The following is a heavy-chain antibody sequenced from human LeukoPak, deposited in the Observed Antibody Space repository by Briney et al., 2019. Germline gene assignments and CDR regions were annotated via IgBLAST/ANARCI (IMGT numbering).Heavy chain of an antibody. V-gene: IGHV3-7*01. D-gene: IGHD3-10*01. J-gene: IGHJ5*02. CDR1: GFTFSTYW. CDR3: ARDQVVRGHRVWFDP. Sequence: PGGSLRLSCAASGFTFSTYWMAWVRQAPGKGLEWLANIKQDGSDKYYVDSVKGRFTISRDNDENSLYLQMNSLRAEDTAVYYCARDQVVRGHRVWFDPWGQGTLVTVSS. CDR2: IKQDGSDK.